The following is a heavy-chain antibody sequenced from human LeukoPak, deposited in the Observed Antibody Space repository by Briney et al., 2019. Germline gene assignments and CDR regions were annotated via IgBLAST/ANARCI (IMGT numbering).Heavy chain of an antibody. D-gene: IGHD3-10*02. CDR2: ISSDSSYI. CDR1: GFTFSDYT. Sequence: GGSLRLSCAGSGFTFSDYTMTWVRRAPGKGLGWVASISSDSSYIDYADSVKGRFTISRDNAKNSLFLKTDTLRGDDTGIYYCARAPNVLGITPYYFDFWGQGTLVTVSS. CDR3: ARAPNVLGITPYYFDF. V-gene: IGHV3-21*01. J-gene: IGHJ4*02.